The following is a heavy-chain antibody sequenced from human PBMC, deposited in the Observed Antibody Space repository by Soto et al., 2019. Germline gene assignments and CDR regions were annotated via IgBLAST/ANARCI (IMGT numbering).Heavy chain of an antibody. CDR1: GFTFSDYY. V-gene: IGHV3-11*01. Sequence: GGSLRLSCAASGFTFSDYYMSWIRQAPGKGLEWVSYISSSGSTIYYADSVKGRFTISRDNAKNSLYLQMNSLRAEDTAVYYCAGDFRSSSVYYYGMDVWGQGTTVTVSS. CDR3: AGDFRSSSVYYYGMDV. CDR2: ISSSGSTI. D-gene: IGHD6-6*01. J-gene: IGHJ6*02.